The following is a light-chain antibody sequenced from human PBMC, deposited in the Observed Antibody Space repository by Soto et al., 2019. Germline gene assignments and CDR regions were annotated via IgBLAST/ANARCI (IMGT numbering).Light chain of an antibody. CDR1: QNVNNR. CDR3: QQYAEGTPIT. J-gene: IGKJ5*01. V-gene: IGKV3-20*01. CDR2: GES. Sequence: EILLTQSPGSLSVFPGERASLSCRASQNVNNRLAWYQQKAGQAPRLLISGESSRATGIPDRFSGSGSGTDFTLTISRLESDDFALYYCQQYAEGTPITFGQGTRLDIK.